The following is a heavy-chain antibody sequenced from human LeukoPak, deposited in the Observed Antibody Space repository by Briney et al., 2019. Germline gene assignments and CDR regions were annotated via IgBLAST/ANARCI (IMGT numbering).Heavy chain of an antibody. CDR2: INQDGSEK. CDR3: ARHANVDTAMVQDGNYYYYYYMDV. CDR1: GFTFSSCW. Sequence: GGSLRLSCAASGFTFSSCWMTWVRQAPGKGLEWVANINQDGSEKYVVDSVKGRFTISRDNAKNSLYLQMNSLRAEDTAVYYCARHANVDTAMVQDGNYYYYYYMDVWGKGTTVTVSS. D-gene: IGHD5-18*01. J-gene: IGHJ6*03. V-gene: IGHV3-7*01.